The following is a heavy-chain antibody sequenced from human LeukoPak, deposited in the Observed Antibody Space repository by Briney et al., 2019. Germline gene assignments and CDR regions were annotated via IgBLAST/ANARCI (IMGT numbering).Heavy chain of an antibody. Sequence: RGSLRLSCAASGFTFSSYSMNWVRQAPGKGLEWVSSISSSSSYIYYADSVKGRFTISRDNAKNSLYLQMNSLRAEDTAVYYCARARAVAGFDYWGQGTLVTVSS. CDR2: ISSSSSYI. D-gene: IGHD6-19*01. CDR1: GFTFSSYS. CDR3: ARARAVAGFDY. V-gene: IGHV3-21*01. J-gene: IGHJ4*02.